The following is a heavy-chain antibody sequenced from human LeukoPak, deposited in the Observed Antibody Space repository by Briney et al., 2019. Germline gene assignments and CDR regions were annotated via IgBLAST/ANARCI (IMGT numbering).Heavy chain of an antibody. V-gene: IGHV3-21*06. J-gene: IGHJ4*02. CDR2: ISSGSSYI. CDR3: ARGAQIVVTPAAQARPGPSGVDY. D-gene: IGHD2-2*01. CDR1: GFTFSSYS. Sequence: GGSLRPYCAASGFTFSSYSINWVRQAPGKGLEWVSTISSGSSYICYADSVKGRFTISRDNAKNSLDLQMSSLRAEDTAVYYCARGAQIVVTPAAQARPGPSGVDYWGQGTLVTVSS.